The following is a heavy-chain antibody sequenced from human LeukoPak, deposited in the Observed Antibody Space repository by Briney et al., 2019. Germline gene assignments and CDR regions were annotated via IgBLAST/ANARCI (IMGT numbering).Heavy chain of an antibody. Sequence: PSETLSLTCAVSGGSISSGGYSWSWIRQPPGKGLEWIGYIYHSGSTYYNPSLKSRVTISVDRSKNQFSLKLSSVTAADTAVYYCASSRKEDYFDYWGQGTLVTVSS. J-gene: IGHJ4*02. CDR3: ASSRKEDYFDY. V-gene: IGHV4-30-2*01. CDR1: GGSISSGGYS. D-gene: IGHD6-13*01. CDR2: IYHSGST.